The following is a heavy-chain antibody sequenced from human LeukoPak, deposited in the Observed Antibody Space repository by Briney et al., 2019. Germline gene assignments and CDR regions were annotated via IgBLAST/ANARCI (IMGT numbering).Heavy chain of an antibody. J-gene: IGHJ4*02. CDR3: ARGRREKYYFDY. V-gene: IGHV3-21*01. Sequence: GGSLRLSCAASGFTFSSYSMSWVRQAPGKGLEWVSSISSSSSYIYYADSVKGRFTISRDNAKNSLYLQMNSLRAEDTAMYYCARGRREKYYFDYWGQGTLVTVSS. CDR1: GFTFSSYS. CDR2: ISSSSSYI.